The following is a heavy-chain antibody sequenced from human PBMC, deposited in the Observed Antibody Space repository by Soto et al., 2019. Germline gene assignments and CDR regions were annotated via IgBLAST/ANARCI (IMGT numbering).Heavy chain of an antibody. D-gene: IGHD2-15*01. CDR3: ARDPVGVDSTFYFDS. CDR1: GFTFSYYS. Sequence: EVDLVVSGGGLVKPGGSLRLSCEASGFTFSYYSMSWVRQAPGRGLEWVSSISTSTTYISYADSVRGRFTISRDNAKNSLYLQMSSLRVEDTAVYYCARDPVGVDSTFYFDSWGQGTLVTVSS. CDR2: ISTSTTYI. V-gene: IGHV3-21*06. J-gene: IGHJ4*02.